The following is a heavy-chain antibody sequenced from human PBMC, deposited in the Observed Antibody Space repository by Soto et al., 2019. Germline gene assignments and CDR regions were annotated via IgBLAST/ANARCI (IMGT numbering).Heavy chain of an antibody. J-gene: IGHJ4*02. CDR1: GYTFTSYA. V-gene: IGHV1-3*01. CDR2: INAGNGNT. Sequence: QVQLVQSGAEVKKPGASVKVSCKASGYTFTSYAMHWVRQAPGERLEWMGWINAGNGNTKYSQKFQGRVTITRDTSASTAYMELSSLRSEDTAVYYCARGLMVYAIGYWGQGTLVTVSS. D-gene: IGHD2-8*01. CDR3: ARGLMVYAIGY.